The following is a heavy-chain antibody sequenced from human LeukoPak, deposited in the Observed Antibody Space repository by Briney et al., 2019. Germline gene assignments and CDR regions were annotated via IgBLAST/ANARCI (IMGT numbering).Heavy chain of an antibody. Sequence: GGSLRLSCAASGFTFSSYTMHWVRQAPGKGLEWVALISYDGSSKYYADSVKGRFTISRDNSKNTLYLQMNSLRAEDTAVYYCARVGVNYGDSYPFDYWGQGTLVTASS. CDR1: GFTFSSYT. V-gene: IGHV3-30-3*01. CDR3: ARVGVNYGDSYPFDY. D-gene: IGHD4-17*01. J-gene: IGHJ4*02. CDR2: ISYDGSSK.